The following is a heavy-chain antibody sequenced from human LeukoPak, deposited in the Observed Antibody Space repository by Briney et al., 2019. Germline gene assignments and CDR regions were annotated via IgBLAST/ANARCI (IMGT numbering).Heavy chain of an antibody. J-gene: IGHJ6*02. Sequence: GGSLRLSCGASGFTFSSYAMSWVRQAPGKGLEWVSAISASGGSTYYADSVKGRFTISRDNSKNTLYLQMNSLRAEDTAVYYCAPHCSSTSCYNAAGYYYGMDVWGQGTTVTVSS. CDR2: ISASGGST. CDR1: GFTFSSYA. CDR3: APHCSSTSCYNAAGYYYGMDV. V-gene: IGHV3-23*01. D-gene: IGHD2-2*02.